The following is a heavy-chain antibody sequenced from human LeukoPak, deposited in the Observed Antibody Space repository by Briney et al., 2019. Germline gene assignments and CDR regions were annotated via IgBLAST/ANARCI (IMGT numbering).Heavy chain of an antibody. CDR3: ARARGGYDYVWGSYRYTSGWFDP. V-gene: IGHV4-34*01. J-gene: IGHJ5*02. CDR2: INHSGST. D-gene: IGHD3-16*02. CDR1: GGSFSGYY. Sequence: PSETLSLTCAVYGGSFSGYYWSWTRQPPGKGLEWIGEINHSGSTNYNPSLKSRVTISVDTSKNQFSLKLSSVTAADTAVYYCARARGGYDYVWGSYRYTSGWFDPWGQGTLVTVSS.